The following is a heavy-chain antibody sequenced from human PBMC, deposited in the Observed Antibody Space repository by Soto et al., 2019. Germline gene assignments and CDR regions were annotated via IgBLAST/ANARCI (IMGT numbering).Heavy chain of an antibody. V-gene: IGHV1-69*02. J-gene: IGHJ4*02. CDR3: ARENGTSSLDY. CDR1: GGTVSAYT. CDR2: IISILDIP. D-gene: IGHD6-6*01. Sequence: QVQLVQSGAEVKKPGSSVKVSCEASGGTVSAYTINWVRRAPGQGLEWMGRIISILDIPNYAQKFQGRLTIIADTSTSTTYMELRNLRSEDTATYYCARENGTSSLDYWGQGTLVTVSS.